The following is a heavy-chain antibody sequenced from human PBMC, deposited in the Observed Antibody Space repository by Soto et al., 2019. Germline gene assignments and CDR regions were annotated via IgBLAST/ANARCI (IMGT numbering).Heavy chain of an antibody. D-gene: IGHD6-19*01. J-gene: IGHJ3*02. V-gene: IGHV3-23*01. CDR2: VSGSGGST. Sequence: EVQLLESGGGLVQPGGSLRLSCTASGFTFSSYAMNWVRQAPGKGLECVAAVSGSGGSTFFADSMKGRCTISRDNSKNTLYLQMNSLRAEDTAVYYCAKDYSSGWSRLGAFEIWGQGTMVTVSS. CDR1: GFTFSSYA. CDR3: AKDYSSGWSRLGAFEI.